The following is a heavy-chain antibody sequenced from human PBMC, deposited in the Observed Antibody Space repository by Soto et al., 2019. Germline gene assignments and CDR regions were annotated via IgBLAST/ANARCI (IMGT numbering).Heavy chain of an antibody. V-gene: IGHV3-30-3*01. Sequence: QVQLVESGGGVVQHGRSLRLSCAASGFTFSSYAMHWVRQAPGKGLEWVAVISYDGSNKYYADSVKGRFTISRDNSKNTLYLQMNSLRAEDTAVYYCARETYYDFWSAPYYGMDVWGQGTTVTVSS. CDR1: GFTFSSYA. J-gene: IGHJ6*02. D-gene: IGHD3-3*01. CDR3: ARETYYDFWSAPYYGMDV. CDR2: ISYDGSNK.